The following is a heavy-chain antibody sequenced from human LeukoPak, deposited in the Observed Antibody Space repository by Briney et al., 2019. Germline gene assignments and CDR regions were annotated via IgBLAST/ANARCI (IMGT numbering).Heavy chain of an antibody. CDR2: INHSGST. Sequence: SDTLSLTCAVYGGSFSGYYWSWIRQPPGKGLEWIGEINHSGSTNYNPSLKSRVTISVDTSKNQFSLKLNSVTAADTAVYYCARHGFGSWAVDGSGSAELINWGQGALVTVSS. D-gene: IGHD3-10*01. CDR3: ARHGFGSWAVDGSGSAELIN. V-gene: IGHV4-34*01. CDR1: GGSFSGYY. J-gene: IGHJ4*02.